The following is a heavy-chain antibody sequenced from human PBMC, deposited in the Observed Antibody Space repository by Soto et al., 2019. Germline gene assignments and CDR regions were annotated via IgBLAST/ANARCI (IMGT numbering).Heavy chain of an antibody. V-gene: IGHV3-23*01. CDR1: GFTFSSYA. CDR2: ISGSGGST. CDR3: ARENYFDY. J-gene: IGHJ4*02. Sequence: GGSLRLSCAVSGFTFSSYAMSWVRQAPGKGLEWVSAISGSGGSTYYADSGKGRFTISRDNAKNSLFLQMNSLRAEDTAVYYCARENYFDYWGQGALVTSPQ.